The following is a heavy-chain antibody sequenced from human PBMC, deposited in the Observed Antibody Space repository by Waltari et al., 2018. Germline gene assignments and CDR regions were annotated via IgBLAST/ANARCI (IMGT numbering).Heavy chain of an antibody. J-gene: IGHJ5*02. CDR2: IKQDGSEK. D-gene: IGHD2-2*01. CDR3: TKSPAP. Sequence: VQLVESGGGLVQPGGSLRLSCAASGLLFSSYWMGGERQAPGKGREWVANIKQDGSEKKYVDSVKGRFTISRDNAKNSLYLQMNSLRVDDTAVYYCTKSPAPWGQGTLVTVSS. CDR1: GLLFSSYW. V-gene: IGHV3-7*01.